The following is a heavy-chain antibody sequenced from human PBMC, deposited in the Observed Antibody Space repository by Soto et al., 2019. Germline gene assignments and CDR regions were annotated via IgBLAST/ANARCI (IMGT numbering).Heavy chain of an antibody. V-gene: IGHV5-51*01. J-gene: IGHJ6*02. CDR1: GYSFTDHW. Sequence: GAALKISGERSGYSFTDHWIGRVRQMPGKGLEWMGIIYPGDSDTRYSPSFQGQVTISADKSISTAYLQWSSLKASDTAMYYCAGGGVRGVVTRTRDYYGMDVWGQGTTVTVSS. CDR3: AGGGVRGVVTRTRDYYGMDV. CDR2: IYPGDSDT. D-gene: IGHD3-10*01.